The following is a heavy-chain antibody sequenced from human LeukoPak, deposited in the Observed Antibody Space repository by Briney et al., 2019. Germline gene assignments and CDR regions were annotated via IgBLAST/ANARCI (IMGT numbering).Heavy chain of an antibody. V-gene: IGHV3-23*01. D-gene: IGHD3-10*01. CDR1: GFTFNIYS. CDR3: AKISGYFDY. CDR2: ITDSGGST. J-gene: IGHJ4*02. Sequence: PGGSPRHSSVASGFTFNIYSMSSVPQAPGRGVEWVSAITDSGGSTYYADSVKGRFTISRDNSKNTLFLQMTSLRAEDTALYDCAKISGYFDYWGRGTLVTVSS.